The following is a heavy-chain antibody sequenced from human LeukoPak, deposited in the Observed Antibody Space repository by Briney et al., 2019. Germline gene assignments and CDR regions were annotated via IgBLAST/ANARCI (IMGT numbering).Heavy chain of an antibody. V-gene: IGHV4-34*01. CDR1: GFTFSSYW. CDR3: ARGRRSSGWTDY. Sequence: GSLRLSCAASGFTFSSYWMSWVRQAPGKGLEWIGEINHSGSTNYNPSLKSRVTISVDTSKNQFSLKLSSVTAADTAVYYCARGRRSSGWTDYWGQGTLVTVSS. D-gene: IGHD6-19*01. CDR2: INHSGST. J-gene: IGHJ4*02.